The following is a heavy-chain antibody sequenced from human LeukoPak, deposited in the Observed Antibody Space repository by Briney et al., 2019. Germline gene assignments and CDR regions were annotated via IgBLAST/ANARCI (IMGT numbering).Heavy chain of an antibody. V-gene: IGHV3-23*01. CDR2: LSASGGTT. CDR3: AKDNSYGNFDY. J-gene: IGHJ4*02. CDR1: GFTFNIYG. Sequence: GGSLRLSCAASGFTFNIYGMSWVRQAPGKGLEWVSGLSASGGTTYYADPVKGRFTISRDNSKNTLYLQMNRLRAEDTAVYYCAKDNSYGNFDYWGQGTLVTVSS. D-gene: IGHD5-18*01.